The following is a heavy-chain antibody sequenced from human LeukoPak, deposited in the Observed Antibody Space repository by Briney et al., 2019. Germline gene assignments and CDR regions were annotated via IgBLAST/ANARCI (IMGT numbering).Heavy chain of an antibody. V-gene: IGHV3-21*01. CDR3: AREYDSSGYYWLGAFDI. Sequence: GSLRLSCAASGFTFSSYSMNWVRQAPGKGLEWVSSISSSSSYIYYADSVKGRFTISRDNAKNSLYLQMNSLRAEDTAVYYCAREYDSSGYYWLGAFDIWGQGTMVTVSS. CDR2: ISSSSSYI. J-gene: IGHJ3*02. D-gene: IGHD3-22*01. CDR1: GFTFSSYS.